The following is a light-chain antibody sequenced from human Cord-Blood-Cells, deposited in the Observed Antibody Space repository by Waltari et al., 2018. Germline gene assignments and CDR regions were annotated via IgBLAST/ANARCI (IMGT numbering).Light chain of an antibody. Sequence: EIVMTQSPATLSVSPGERATLSCRAGQSVSSNLAWYQQKPGQAPRLLIYGASTTATGIPARCSGSGSGTEFTLTISSLQSEDFAVYYCQQYKNWPPYTFGQGTKLEIK. CDR1: QSVSSN. J-gene: IGKJ2*01. CDR2: GAS. V-gene: IGKV3-15*01. CDR3: QQYKNWPPYT.